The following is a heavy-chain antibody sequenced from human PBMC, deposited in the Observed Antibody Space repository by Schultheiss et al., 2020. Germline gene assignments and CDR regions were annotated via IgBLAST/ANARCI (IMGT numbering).Heavy chain of an antibody. D-gene: IGHD2-8*02. CDR2: MYYSGST. V-gene: IGHV4-31*03. CDR3: ARAPSRYTGFDY. J-gene: IGHJ4*02. CDR1: GGSISSGGYY. Sequence: SETLSHTCTVSGGSISSGGYYWSWIRQHPGKGLEWIGYMYYSGSTYYNPSLKSRVAISVDTSKNQLSLKLSSVTAADTAFYYCARAPSRYTGFDYWGQGTLVTVSS.